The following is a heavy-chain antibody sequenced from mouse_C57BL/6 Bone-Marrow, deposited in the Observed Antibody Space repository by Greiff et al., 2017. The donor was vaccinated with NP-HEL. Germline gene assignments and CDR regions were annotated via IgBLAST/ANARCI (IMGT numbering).Heavy chain of an antibody. V-gene: IGHV1-63*01. Sequence: VQLVESGAELVRPGTSVKMSCKASGYTFTNYWIGWAKQRPGHGLEWIGDIYPGGGYTNYNEKFKGKATLTADKSSRTAYMQFSSLTSEDSAIYYCARGGDYGSAWFAYWGQGTLVTVSA. D-gene: IGHD1-1*01. CDR2: IYPGGGYT. J-gene: IGHJ3*01. CDR1: GYTFTNYW. CDR3: ARGGDYGSAWFAY.